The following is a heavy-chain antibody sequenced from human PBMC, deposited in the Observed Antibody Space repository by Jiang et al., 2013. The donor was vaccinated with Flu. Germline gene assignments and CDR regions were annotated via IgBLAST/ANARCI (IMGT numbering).Heavy chain of an antibody. CDR1: GFTFSSYS. D-gene: IGHD3-10*01. CDR3: AREYYYGSGSYQTKFDY. V-gene: IGHV3-48*02. CDR2: ISSIGSTI. J-gene: IGHJ4*02. Sequence: LVQPGGSLRLSCAASGFTFSSYSMNWVRQAPGKGLELVSYISSIGSTIYYADSVKGRFTISRDNAKNSLYLQMNSLRDEDTAVYYCAREYYYGSGSYQTKFDYWGQGTLVTVSS.